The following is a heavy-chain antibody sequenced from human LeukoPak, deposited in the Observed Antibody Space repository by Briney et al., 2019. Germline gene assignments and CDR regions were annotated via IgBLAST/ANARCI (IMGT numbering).Heavy chain of an antibody. CDR2: ISSSSNYI. CDR1: GFTFSYYS. D-gene: IGHD1-7*01. J-gene: IGHJ5*02. V-gene: IGHV3-21*01. CDR3: ARDVVTGTTGWFDP. Sequence: PGGTLRLSCAASGFTFSYYSMKWVRQAPGKGLEWVSSISSSSNYIYYADSLKGRFTISRDNAKNSLYLQMNSLRAEDTAVYYCARDVVTGTTGWFDPWGQGTLVTVSS.